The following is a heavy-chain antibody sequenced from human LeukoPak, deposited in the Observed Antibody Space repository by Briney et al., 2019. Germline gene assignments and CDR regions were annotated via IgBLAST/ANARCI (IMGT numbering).Heavy chain of an antibody. CDR3: AREFRYCSSTSCPRDVVGY. V-gene: IGHV1-2*02. J-gene: IGHJ4*02. Sequence: GASVKVSCKASGYTFTGYYMHWVRQAPGQGLEWMGWINPNSGGTNYAQKFQGRVTMTRDTSISTAYMELSRLRSDDTAVYYCAREFRYCSSTSCPRDVVGYWGQGTLVTVSS. CDR1: GYTFTGYY. CDR2: INPNSGGT. D-gene: IGHD2-2*01.